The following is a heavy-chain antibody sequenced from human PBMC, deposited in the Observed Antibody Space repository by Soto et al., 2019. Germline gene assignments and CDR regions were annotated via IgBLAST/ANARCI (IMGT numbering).Heavy chain of an antibody. CDR3: ARDLRTNYYGMDV. V-gene: IGHV3-53*01. Sequence: GGSLRLSCAASGFTVSSNYMSWVRQAPGKGLEWVSVIYSGGSTYYADSVKGRFTISRDNSKNTLYLQMNSLRAEDTAVYYCARDLRTNYYGMDVWGQGTTVTAP. CDR2: IYSGGST. J-gene: IGHJ6*02. CDR1: GFTVSSNY.